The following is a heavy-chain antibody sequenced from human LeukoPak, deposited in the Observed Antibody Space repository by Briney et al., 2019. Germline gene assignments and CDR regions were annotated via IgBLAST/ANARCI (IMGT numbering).Heavy chain of an antibody. D-gene: IGHD3-10*01. V-gene: IGHV4-4*07. J-gene: IGHJ4*02. Sequence: SETLSLTCTVSGGSISSYYWSWIRQPAGKGLEWIGRIYTSGSTNYNPSLKSRVTMSVDTSKNQFSLKLSSVTAADTAVYYCARDRYYYGSGSYLFDYWGQGTLVTVSS. CDR2: IYTSGST. CDR3: ARDRYYYGSGSYLFDY. CDR1: GGSISSYY.